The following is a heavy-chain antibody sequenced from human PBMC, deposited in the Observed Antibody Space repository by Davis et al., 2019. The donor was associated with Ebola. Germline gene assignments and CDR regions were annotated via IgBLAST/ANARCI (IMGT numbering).Heavy chain of an antibody. CDR3: ARVAVVGTCADY. V-gene: IGHV3-13*01. Sequence: PGGSLRLSCAASGFTFSNYDMHWVRQTTGKGLEWVSAIGTTGDTYYLGSVKGRFTVSRENAKHSLYLQMNSLTAGDTAVYYCARVAVVGTCADYWGQGTLVTVSS. J-gene: IGHJ4*02. CDR2: IGTTGDT. CDR1: GFTFSNYD. D-gene: IGHD6-13*01.